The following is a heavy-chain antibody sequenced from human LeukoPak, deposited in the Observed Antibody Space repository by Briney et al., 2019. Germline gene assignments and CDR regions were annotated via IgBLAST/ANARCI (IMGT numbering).Heavy chain of an antibody. CDR1: GGTFSSYA. CDR2: IIPILGIA. J-gene: IGHJ4*02. Sequence: EASVKVSCKASGGTFSSYAISWVRQAPGQGLEWMGRIIPILGIANYAQKFQGRVTITADKSTSTAYMELSSLRSEDTAVYYCARGRLHWDSSGYLDYWGQGTLVTVSS. V-gene: IGHV1-69*04. D-gene: IGHD3-22*01. CDR3: ARGRLHWDSSGYLDY.